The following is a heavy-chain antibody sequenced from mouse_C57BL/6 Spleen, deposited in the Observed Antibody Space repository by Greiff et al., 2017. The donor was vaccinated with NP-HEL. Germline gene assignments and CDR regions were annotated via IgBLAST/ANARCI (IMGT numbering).Heavy chain of an antibody. V-gene: IGHV1-55*01. D-gene: IGHD1-1*01. CDR2: IYPGSGST. CDR3: ARWDYYGSSSDY. Sequence: QVQLQQPGAELVKPGASVKMSCKASGYTFTSYWITWVKQRPGQGLEWIGDIYPGSGSTNYNEKFKSKATLTVDTSSSTAYMQLSSLTSEDPAVYYCARWDYYGSSSDYWGQGTTLTVSS. CDR1: GYTFTSYW. J-gene: IGHJ2*01.